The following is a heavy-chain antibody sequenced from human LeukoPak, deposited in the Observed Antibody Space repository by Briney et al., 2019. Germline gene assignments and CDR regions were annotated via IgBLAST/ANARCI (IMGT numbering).Heavy chain of an antibody. J-gene: IGHJ4*02. Sequence: WASVKVSCKASGYTFTGYYMHWVRQAPGQGLEWMGWINPNSGGTNYAQKFQGRVIMTRDTSISTAYMELSRLRFDDTAVYYCAREGYYDSSGYSPFDYWGQGTLVTVSS. V-gene: IGHV1-2*02. CDR1: GYTFTGYY. CDR2: INPNSGGT. D-gene: IGHD3-22*01. CDR3: AREGYYDSSGYSPFDY.